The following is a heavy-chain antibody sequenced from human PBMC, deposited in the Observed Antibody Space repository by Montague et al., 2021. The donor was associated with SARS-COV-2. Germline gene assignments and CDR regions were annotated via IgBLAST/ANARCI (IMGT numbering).Heavy chain of an antibody. CDR1: GFIFSTYE. CDR2: ITNSGTT. V-gene: IGHV3-48*03. CDR3: ARDALGDGYNLDF. J-gene: IGHJ4*02. Sequence: SLRLSCAASGFIFSTYEMNWVRQAPGKGLEWISYITNSGTTYYADSVKGRFTVSRDNAKNSLYLQMNSVRAEDTAIYYCARDALGDGYNLDFWGQGTPVTVSS. D-gene: IGHD5-24*01.